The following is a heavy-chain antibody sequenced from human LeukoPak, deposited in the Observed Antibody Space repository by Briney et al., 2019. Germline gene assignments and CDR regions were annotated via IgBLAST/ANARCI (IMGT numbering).Heavy chain of an antibody. CDR2: IIPIFGTA. D-gene: IGHD2-2*01. V-gene: IGHV1-69*13. CDR1: GGTFSSYA. Sequence: GASVKVSCKASGGTFSSYAISWVRQAPGQGLEWMGGIIPIFGTANYAQKFQGRVTITADESTSTAYMELSSLRSEDTAVYYCARGLIVVVPAATDAFDIWGQGTMVTVSS. CDR3: ARGLIVVVPAATDAFDI. J-gene: IGHJ3*02.